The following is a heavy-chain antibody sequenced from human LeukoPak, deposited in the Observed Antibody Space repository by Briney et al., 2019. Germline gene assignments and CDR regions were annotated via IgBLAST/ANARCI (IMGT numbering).Heavy chain of an antibody. CDR3: ARDLSRGIYDSSGYYLY. CDR2: INPNSGGT. V-gene: IGHV1-2*02. CDR1: GYTFTSYD. D-gene: IGHD3-22*01. Sequence: GASVKVSCKASGYTFTSYDINWVRQATGQGLEWMGWINPNSGGTNYAQKFQGRVTMTRDTSISTAYMELSRLRSDDTAVYYCARDLSRGIYDSSGYYLYWGQGTLVTVSS. J-gene: IGHJ4*02.